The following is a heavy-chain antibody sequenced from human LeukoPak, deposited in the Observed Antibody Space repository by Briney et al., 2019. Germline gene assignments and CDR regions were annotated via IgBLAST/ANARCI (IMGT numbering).Heavy chain of an antibody. V-gene: IGHV3-23*01. CDR3: AKRDSSGYHYFDY. CDR2: ISGRYTGT. J-gene: IGHJ4*02. D-gene: IGHD3-22*01. Sequence: GGSLRLSCAASGFTFSSYGMSWVRQAPGKGLEWVSAISGRYTGTYCAVSVKGRFTISRDNSKNTLYLQMNSLRAEDTAVYYCAKRDSSGYHYFDYWGQGTLVTVSS. CDR1: GFTFSSYG.